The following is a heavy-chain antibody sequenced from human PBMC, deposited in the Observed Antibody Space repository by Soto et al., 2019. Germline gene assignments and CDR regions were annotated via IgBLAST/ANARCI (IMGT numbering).Heavy chain of an antibody. CDR3: AKENGYSSSWFEFDY. J-gene: IGHJ4*02. Sequence: EVQLLESGGGLVQPGGSLRLSCAASGFTFSSYVMSWVRQAPGKGLEWVSAISGSGGSTYYADSVKGRFTISRDNSKNPLYLQMNSLRAEDTAVYYCAKENGYSSSWFEFDYWGQGTLVTVSS. CDR2: ISGSGGST. CDR1: GFTFSSYV. V-gene: IGHV3-23*01. D-gene: IGHD6-13*01.